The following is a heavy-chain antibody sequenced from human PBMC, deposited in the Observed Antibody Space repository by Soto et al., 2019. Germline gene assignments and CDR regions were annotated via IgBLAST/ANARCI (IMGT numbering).Heavy chain of an antibody. CDR2: ISGSGGTT. Sequence: EVQLLESGGGLVQPGGSLRLSCAASGFTFSSYAMSWVRQAAGKGLEWVSDISGSGGTTYYADSVKGRFTISRDSSKNTLYLQMNSLRDEDTAVYYCAKGRAPFLGRGMDVWGQGTTVTVSS. J-gene: IGHJ6*02. CDR3: AKGRAPFLGRGMDV. CDR1: GFTFSSYA. V-gene: IGHV3-23*01.